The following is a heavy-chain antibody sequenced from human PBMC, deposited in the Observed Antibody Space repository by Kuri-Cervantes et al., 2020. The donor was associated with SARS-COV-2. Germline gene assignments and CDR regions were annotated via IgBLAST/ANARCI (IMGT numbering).Heavy chain of an antibody. CDR2: IYYSGST. CDR3: AITYSSGWYYYYYMDV. D-gene: IGHD6-19*01. Sequence: SETLSLICTASGGSISSHYWSWIRQPPGKGLEWIGYIYYSGSTNYNPSLKSRVTISVDTSKNQFSLKLSSVTAADMAVYYCAITYSSGWYYYYYMDVWGKGTTVTVSS. V-gene: IGHV4-59*11. J-gene: IGHJ6*03. CDR1: GGSISSHY.